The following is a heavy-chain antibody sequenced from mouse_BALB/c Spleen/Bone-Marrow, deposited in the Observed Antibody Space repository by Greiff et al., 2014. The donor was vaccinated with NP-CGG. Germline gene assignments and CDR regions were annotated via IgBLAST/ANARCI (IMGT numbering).Heavy chain of an antibody. J-gene: IGHJ2*01. D-gene: IGHD1-2*01. CDR1: GYTFTSHY. V-gene: IGHV1S81*02. Sequence: QVQLQQSGAELVKPGTSVKLSCMASGYTFTSHYIYWVKQRPGQGLKWIGEINPNNGGTNFNEKFKSKATLTVDKSSSTAYMQLNSLTSEDSAVYYCTRLSLLRGYFDYWGQGTTLTVSS. CDR3: TRLSLLRGYFDY. CDR2: INPNNGGT.